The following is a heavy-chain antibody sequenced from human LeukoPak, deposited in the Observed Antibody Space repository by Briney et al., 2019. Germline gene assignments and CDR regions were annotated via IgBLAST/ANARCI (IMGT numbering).Heavy chain of an antibody. D-gene: IGHD2-2*01. CDR1: GFIFSNYG. CDR2: IRSDGTKT. CDR3: AKRYCSSASCRSGMDV. J-gene: IGHJ6*02. Sequence: GGSLRLSCAASGFIFSNYGMHWVRQAPGKGLEWVALIRSDGTKTYYADSVEGRFTTSRDNSKNTLYLQMYSLGADDTAVYYCAKRYCSSASCRSGMDVWGQGTTVTVSS. V-gene: IGHV3-30*02.